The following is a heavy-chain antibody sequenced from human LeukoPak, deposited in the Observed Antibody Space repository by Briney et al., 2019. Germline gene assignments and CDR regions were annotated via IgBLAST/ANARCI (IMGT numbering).Heavy chain of an antibody. J-gene: IGHJ6*03. CDR3: ARNGDYYYYMDV. V-gene: IGHV3-64*01. CDR1: GLTFSNYA. D-gene: IGHD4-17*01. Sequence: GGSLRLSCAASGLTFSNYAIHWVRQAPGKGLESVSVISSNGVSVYHANSVKGRFTISRDNSKNTVYLQMGSLRPEDMAVYSCARNGDYYYYMDVWGKGTTVTVSS. CDR2: ISSNGVSV.